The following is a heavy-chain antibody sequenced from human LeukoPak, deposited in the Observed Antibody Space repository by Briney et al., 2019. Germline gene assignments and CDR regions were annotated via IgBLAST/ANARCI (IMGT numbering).Heavy chain of an antibody. CDR1: GFTFDDYA. CDR3: ARVEVGSTFDY. J-gene: IGHJ4*02. V-gene: IGHV3-9*01. CDR2: ISWNSGSI. Sequence: GRSLRLSCAASGFTFDDYAMHWVRQAPGKGLEWVSGISWNSGSIGYADSVKGRFTISRDNAKNSLYLQMNSLRAEDTALYYCARVEVGSTFDYWGQGTLVTVSS. D-gene: IGHD2-15*01.